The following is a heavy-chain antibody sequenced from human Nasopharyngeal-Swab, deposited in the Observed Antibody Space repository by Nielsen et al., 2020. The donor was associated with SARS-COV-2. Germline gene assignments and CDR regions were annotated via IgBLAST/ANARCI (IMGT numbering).Heavy chain of an antibody. CDR1: GFTFSSYA. CDR2: ISGSGGST. CDR3: AKVVSTVAHDYYYGMDV. Sequence: GESLKIPCAASGFTFSSYAMSWVRQAPGKGLEWVSAISGSGGSTYYADSVKGRFTISRDNSKNTLYLQMNSLRAEDTAVYYCAKVVSTVAHDYYYGMDVWGQGTTVTVSS. V-gene: IGHV3-23*01. D-gene: IGHD4-23*01. J-gene: IGHJ6*02.